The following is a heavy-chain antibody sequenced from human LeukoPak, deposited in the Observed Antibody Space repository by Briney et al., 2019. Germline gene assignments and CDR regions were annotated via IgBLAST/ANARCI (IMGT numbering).Heavy chain of an antibody. D-gene: IGHD3-9*01. J-gene: IGHJ4*02. Sequence: SETLSLTCAIYGGSFGGYSWAWIRQPPGEGLEWIGEVSHTGGTNYNPSLKSRVTMSADTSKSQFSLNLSSVTAADTAVYYCARVRAPFSTGYYHYWGQGTLVTVSS. CDR2: VSHTGGT. CDR3: ARVRAPFSTGYYHY. CDR1: GGSFGGYS. V-gene: IGHV4-34*01.